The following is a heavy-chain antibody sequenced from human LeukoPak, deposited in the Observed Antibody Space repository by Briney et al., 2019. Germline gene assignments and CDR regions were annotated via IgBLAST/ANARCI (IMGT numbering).Heavy chain of an antibody. V-gene: IGHV4-39*07. CDR3: ARVRGSGSYYALFDY. Sequence: PSETLSLTCTVSGGSISSSSYYWGWIRQPPGKGLEWIGSIYYSGSTYYNPSLRSRVTISVDTSKNQFSLKLSSVTAADTAVYYCARVRGSGSYYALFDYWGQGTLVTVSS. CDR2: IYYSGST. J-gene: IGHJ4*02. CDR1: GGSISSSSYY. D-gene: IGHD3-10*01.